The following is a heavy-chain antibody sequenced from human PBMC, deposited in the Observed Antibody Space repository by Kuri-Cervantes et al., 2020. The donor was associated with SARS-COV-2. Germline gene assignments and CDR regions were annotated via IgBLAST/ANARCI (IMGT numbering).Heavy chain of an antibody. CDR3: TRDGGIAARSDY. Sequence: ASVKVSCKASGYTFTGYYIHWVRQAPGQGLEWMGWINPNSGGTNYAQKFQGRVTVTSDTSISTAHMELSGLRSDDTAVYYCTRDGGIAARSDYWGQGTLVTVSS. V-gene: IGHV1-2*02. CDR2: INPNSGGT. J-gene: IGHJ4*02. D-gene: IGHD6-6*01. CDR1: GYTFTGYY.